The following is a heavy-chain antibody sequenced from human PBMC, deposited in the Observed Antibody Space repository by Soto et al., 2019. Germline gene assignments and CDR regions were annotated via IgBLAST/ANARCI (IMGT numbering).Heavy chain of an antibody. CDR2: IYYSGST. Sequence: PSETLSLTCTVSGSSISSGGYYWSWIRQHPGKGLEWIGYIYYSGSTYYNPSLKSRVTISVDTSKNQFSLKLSSVTAADTAVYYCARTSTVTTTPYFDYWGQGTLVTVSS. J-gene: IGHJ4*02. CDR3: ARTSTVTTTPYFDY. V-gene: IGHV4-31*03. D-gene: IGHD4-17*01. CDR1: GSSISSGGYY.